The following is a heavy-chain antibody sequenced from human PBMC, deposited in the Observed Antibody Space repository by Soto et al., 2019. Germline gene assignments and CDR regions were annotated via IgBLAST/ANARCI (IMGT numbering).Heavy chain of an antibody. D-gene: IGHD4-17*01. CDR3: ARFAYYGGNPRSARTTSNWFDP. V-gene: IGHV1-46*01. J-gene: IGHJ5*02. CDR2: INPSGGST. CDR1: GYTFTSYY. Sequence: GASVKVSCKASGYTFTSYYMHWVRQAPGQGLEWMGIINPSGGSTSYAQKFQGRVTMTRDTSTSTVYMELSSLRSEDTAVYYCARFAYYGGNPRSARTTSNWFDPWGQRTLVTVSS.